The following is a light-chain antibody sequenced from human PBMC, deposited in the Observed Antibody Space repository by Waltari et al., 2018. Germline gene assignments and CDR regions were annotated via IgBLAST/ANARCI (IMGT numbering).Light chain of an antibody. V-gene: IGKV3-15*01. CDR2: DIS. Sequence: EILPTHSPATMSLSPGERAILSRRASQSISSNLAWYQQKPGQAPRLLIYDISTRAPGIAARFSGSGSGTEFTLIISSLQSEDFGLYFCQQYNKWPPTFGPGTKVDIK. J-gene: IGKJ3*01. CDR1: QSISSN. CDR3: QQYNKWPPT.